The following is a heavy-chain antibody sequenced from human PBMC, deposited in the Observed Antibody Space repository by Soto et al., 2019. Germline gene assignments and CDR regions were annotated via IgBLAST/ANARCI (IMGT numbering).Heavy chain of an antibody. CDR3: ARDQTVAGTFDS. CDR2: TYYRSKWYN. J-gene: IGHJ4*02. Sequence: SQTLSLTCAISGDSVSSKSASWDWIRQSPSRGLEWLGRTYYRSKWYNDYALPVKGRITIKSDTSKNQFSLQLNSVTPEDTAVYYCARDQTVAGTFDSWGQGTLVTVSS. V-gene: IGHV6-1*01. D-gene: IGHD6-19*01. CDR1: GDSVSSKSAS.